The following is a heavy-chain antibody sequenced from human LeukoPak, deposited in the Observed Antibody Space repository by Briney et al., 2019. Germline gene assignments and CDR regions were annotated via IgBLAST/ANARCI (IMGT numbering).Heavy chain of an antibody. CDR3: ARVVYPPYGSGSYSSAYFDY. D-gene: IGHD3-10*01. CDR2: ISYSGGT. V-gene: IGHV4-59*01. J-gene: IGHJ4*02. Sequence: SETLSLTCTVSGVSISGYYWSWIRQPPGKGLEWTGYISYSGGTNYNPSLKSRVTISVDTSKNQFSLRLSSVTPADTAVYYCARVVYPPYGSGSYSSAYFDYWGQGTLVTVSS. CDR1: GVSISGYY.